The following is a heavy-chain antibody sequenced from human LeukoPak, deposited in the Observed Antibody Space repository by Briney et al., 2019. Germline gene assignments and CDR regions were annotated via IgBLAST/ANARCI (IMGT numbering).Heavy chain of an antibody. Sequence: GGSLRLSCAASGFTFSSYWMSWVRQAPGKGLEWVANIKQDGSEKYYVDSVKGRFTISRDNAKNSLYLQMNSLRAEDTAVYYCARDSPIVVVPAAMESWGQGTLVTVSS. V-gene: IGHV3-7*01. CDR1: GFTFSSYW. D-gene: IGHD2-2*01. CDR3: ARDSPIVVVPAAMES. CDR2: IKQDGSEK. J-gene: IGHJ4*02.